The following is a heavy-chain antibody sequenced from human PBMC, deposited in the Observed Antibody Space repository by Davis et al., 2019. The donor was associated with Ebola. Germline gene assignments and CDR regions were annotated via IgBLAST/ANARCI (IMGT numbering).Heavy chain of an antibody. J-gene: IGHJ4*02. CDR2: IYSDGST. CDR3: ARRSNVYNSD. D-gene: IGHD5-24*01. Sequence: GESLKISCEASGFTVTNTYMYWVRQAPGKGLEWVSVIYSDGSTYYADSVQGRFTISRYNSKNTLFLQMSSLRVEDTAVYYCARRSNVYNSDWGQGSLVTVSS. CDR1: GFTVTNTY. V-gene: IGHV3-53*01.